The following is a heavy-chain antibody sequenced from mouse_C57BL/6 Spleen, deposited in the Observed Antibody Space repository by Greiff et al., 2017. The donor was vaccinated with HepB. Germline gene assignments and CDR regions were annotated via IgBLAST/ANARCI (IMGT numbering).Heavy chain of an antibody. CDR3: AKPVIVTTSYYAMDY. V-gene: IGHV2-5*01. J-gene: IGHJ4*01. CDR1: GFSLTSYG. D-gene: IGHD2-5*01. CDR2: IWRGGST. Sequence: VQLQQSGPGLVQPSQSLSITCTVSGFSLTSYGVHWVRQSPGKGLEWLGVIWRGGSTDYNAAFMSRLSITKDNSKSQVFFKMNSLQADDTAIYYCAKPVIVTTSYYAMDYWGQGTSVTVSS.